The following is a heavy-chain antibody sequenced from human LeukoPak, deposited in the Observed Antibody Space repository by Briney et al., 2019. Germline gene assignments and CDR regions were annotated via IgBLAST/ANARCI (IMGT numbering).Heavy chain of an antibody. D-gene: IGHD2-2*01. V-gene: IGHV1-2*02. CDR3: ARSPHLWCSGTSCELDF. CDR2: ISPSSGTT. J-gene: IGHJ4*02. CDR1: GYTFTGSY. Sequence: VASVKVSCKASGYTFTGSYMHWVRQAPGQGLEWMGWISPSSGTTNYAQNFQARVTMTRDTSISTAYMEVSRLRSDDTAVYYCARSPHLWCSGTSCELDFWGQGTLVTVSS.